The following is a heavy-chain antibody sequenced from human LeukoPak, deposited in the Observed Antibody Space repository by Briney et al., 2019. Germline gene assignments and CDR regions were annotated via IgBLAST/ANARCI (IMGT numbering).Heavy chain of an antibody. Sequence: GGSLRLSCAASGFTFSSHAMSWARQAPGKGLEWVSTISGSGGSTYYADSVKGRFTISRDNSKSTLYLQMNSLRVEDTAVYYCAKAATMIVVVPAYWGQGTLVTVSS. CDR2: ISGSGGST. D-gene: IGHD3-22*01. J-gene: IGHJ4*02. CDR3: AKAATMIVVVPAY. CDR1: GFTFSSHA. V-gene: IGHV3-23*01.